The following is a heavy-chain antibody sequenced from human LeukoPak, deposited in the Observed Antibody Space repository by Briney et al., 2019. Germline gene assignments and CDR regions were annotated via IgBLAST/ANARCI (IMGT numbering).Heavy chain of an antibody. CDR3: ATKRGQGTQLNYNWFDP. CDR1: GYTFSSYA. D-gene: IGHD1-1*01. Sequence: GGPLRLSCAPSGYTFSSYAMYWVRQAPGKGLDSVSAISGGKDSTYYADSVKGRFTISRDNSSSTLYLEMNSLRAEDTAIYYCATKRGQGTQLNYNWFDPWGQGTLVTVSS. J-gene: IGHJ5*02. V-gene: IGHV3-23*01. CDR2: ISGGKDST.